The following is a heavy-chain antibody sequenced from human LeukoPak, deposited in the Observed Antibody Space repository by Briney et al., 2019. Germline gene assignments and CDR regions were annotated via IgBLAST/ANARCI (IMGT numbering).Heavy chain of an antibody. D-gene: IGHD3-22*01. CDR1: GGTFSSYA. V-gene: IGHV1-69*05. Sequence: VASVKVSCKASGGTFSSYAISWVRQAPGQGLEWMGRIIPIFGTAYYAQKFQGRVTITTDESTSTAYMELSSLRSEDTAVYYCARDLGYYDSSGYFREPPYYFDYWGQGTLVTVSS. CDR3: ARDLGYYDSSGYFREPPYYFDY. CDR2: IIPIFGTA. J-gene: IGHJ4*02.